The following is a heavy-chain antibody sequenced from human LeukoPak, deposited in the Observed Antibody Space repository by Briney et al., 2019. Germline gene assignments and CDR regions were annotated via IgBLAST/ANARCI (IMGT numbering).Heavy chain of an antibody. Sequence: PGGSLRLSCAASGFTFSSYWMHWARQAPGKGLVWVSRINPDGSNTKYADSVKGRFTISRDNAENTLYLQMNSLRGEDTAVYYCARDRDYYDSSGSHYDAFDIWGQGTMVTVSP. V-gene: IGHV3-74*01. J-gene: IGHJ3*02. CDR3: ARDRDYYDSSGSHYDAFDI. D-gene: IGHD3-22*01. CDR1: GFTFSSYW. CDR2: INPDGSNT.